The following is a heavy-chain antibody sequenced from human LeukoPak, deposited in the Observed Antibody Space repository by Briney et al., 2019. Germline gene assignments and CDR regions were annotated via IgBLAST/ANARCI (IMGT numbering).Heavy chain of an antibody. CDR2: ISSSSYI. D-gene: IGHD6-13*01. CDR3: AREVAAAGTLNWFDP. Sequence: GGSLRLSCAASGFTFSSYSMNWVRQAPGKGLEWVSSISSSSYIYYADSVKGRFTISRDNAKNSLYLQMNSLRAEDTAVYYCAREVAAAGTLNWFDPWGQGTLVTVSS. V-gene: IGHV3-21*01. CDR1: GFTFSSYS. J-gene: IGHJ5*02.